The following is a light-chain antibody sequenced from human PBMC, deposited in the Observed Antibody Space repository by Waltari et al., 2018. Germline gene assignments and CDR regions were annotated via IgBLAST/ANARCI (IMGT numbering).Light chain of an antibody. CDR3: QQYYSTLSWT. J-gene: IGKJ1*01. CDR2: WAS. V-gene: IGKV4-1*01. CDR1: QRVLFSPNNKNH. Sequence: DIVMTQSPDPLAVSLGERATINCKSTQRVLFSPNNKNHLAWYQQKPGQPPKLLIYWASSRESGVPDRFSGSGSGTDFTLTISSLQAEDVAVYYCQQYYSTLSWTFGQGTRVEIK.